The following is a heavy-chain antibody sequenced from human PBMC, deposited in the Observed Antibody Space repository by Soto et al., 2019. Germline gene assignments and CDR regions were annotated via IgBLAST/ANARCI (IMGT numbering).Heavy chain of an antibody. CDR1: GFSFSTYE. D-gene: IGHD3-10*01. CDR2: ISKNGIDI. CDR3: APRKSGSFNIGAFDI. Sequence: GGSLRLSCAASGFSFSTYEMNWVRQAPGKGLEWVSYISKNGIDIYYADSVKGRSTISRDNANNSLFLQMNSLRAEDTAVYYCAPRKSGSFNIGAFDIWGQGTMVTVS. V-gene: IGHV3-48*03. J-gene: IGHJ3*02.